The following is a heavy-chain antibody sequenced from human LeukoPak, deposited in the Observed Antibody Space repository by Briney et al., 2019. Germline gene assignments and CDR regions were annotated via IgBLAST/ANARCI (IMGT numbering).Heavy chain of an antibody. D-gene: IGHD3-10*01. CDR3: ARVSELLWFGELLSILDY. V-gene: IGHV1-69*05. CDR2: IIPIFGTA. Sequence: ASVKVSCKASGGTFSSYAISWVRQAPGQGLEWMGGIIPIFGTANYAQKFQGRVTITTDESTSTAYMELSSLRSEDTAVYYCARVSELLWFGELLSILDYWGQGTLVTVSS. J-gene: IGHJ4*02. CDR1: GGTFSSYA.